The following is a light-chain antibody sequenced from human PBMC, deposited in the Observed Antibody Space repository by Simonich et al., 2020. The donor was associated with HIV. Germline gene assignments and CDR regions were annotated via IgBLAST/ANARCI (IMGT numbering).Light chain of an antibody. CDR2: KAS. J-gene: IGKJ2*01. CDR1: QSISSW. Sequence: DIQMTQSPSTLSASVGDRVTITGRASQSISSWLSWYHQKPGKAPKLLIYKASSLESGVPSRFSGSGSGTEFTLTISSLQPDDFATYYCQQYNSYSYTFGQGTKLEIK. CDR3: QQYNSYSYT. V-gene: IGKV1-5*03.